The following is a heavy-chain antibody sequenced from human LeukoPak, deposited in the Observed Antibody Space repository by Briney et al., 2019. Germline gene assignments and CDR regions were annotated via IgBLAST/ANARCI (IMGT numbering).Heavy chain of an antibody. CDR3: AKDLGSGSYYAAFDY. CDR1: GFTFSSYA. CDR2: TSASGGST. Sequence: GGSLRLSCAASGFTFSSYAMNWVRQAPGKGLEWVSGTSASGGSTYYADSVKGRFTISRDNFNNTLYLQMNSLRADDTAVYFCAKDLGSGSYYAAFDYWGQGTLVTVSS. V-gene: IGHV3-23*01. D-gene: IGHD3-10*01. J-gene: IGHJ4*02.